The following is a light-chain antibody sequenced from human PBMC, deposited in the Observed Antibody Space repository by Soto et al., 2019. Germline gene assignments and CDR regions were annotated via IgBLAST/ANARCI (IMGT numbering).Light chain of an antibody. Sequence: DMVMTQSPLSLPVTPGEPASISCRSSRSLLLSDGHNYLNWYLQKPGQSPQLLIYLGSNRASGVPDRFSGSGSGTDYTLKISRVEAEDVGVYYCMQALQTPFTFGPGTKVDIK. V-gene: IGKV2-28*01. CDR3: MQALQTPFT. CDR1: RSLLLSDGHNY. CDR2: LGS. J-gene: IGKJ3*01.